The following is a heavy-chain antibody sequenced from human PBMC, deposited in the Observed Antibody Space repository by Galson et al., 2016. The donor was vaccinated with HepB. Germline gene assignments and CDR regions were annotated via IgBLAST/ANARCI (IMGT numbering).Heavy chain of an antibody. CDR3: ARDRGIAASGY. D-gene: IGHD6-13*01. CDR1: GFTFSAHS. Sequence: SLRLSCAVSGFTFSAHSMNWVRQAPGKGLEWISYISSSSNSIYYSDSVKGRFTVSRDNAKNTTYLQMNSLRAEDTAVYYCARDRGIAASGYWGQGTLVTVSS. V-gene: IGHV3-48*01. CDR2: ISSSSNSI. J-gene: IGHJ4*02.